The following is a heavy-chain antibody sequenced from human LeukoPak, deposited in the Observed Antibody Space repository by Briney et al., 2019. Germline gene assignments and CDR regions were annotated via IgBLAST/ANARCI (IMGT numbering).Heavy chain of an antibody. CDR3: ARGSPRLAVTIDY. D-gene: IGHD6-19*01. Sequence: SETLSLTCTVSGGSISSGSYYWSWIRQPAGEGLEWIGRIYTSGSTNYNPSLKGRVTISVDTSKNQFSLKLSSVTAADTAVYYCARGSPRLAVTIDYWGQGTLVTVSS. J-gene: IGHJ4*02. V-gene: IGHV4-61*02. CDR1: GGSISSGSYY. CDR2: IYTSGST.